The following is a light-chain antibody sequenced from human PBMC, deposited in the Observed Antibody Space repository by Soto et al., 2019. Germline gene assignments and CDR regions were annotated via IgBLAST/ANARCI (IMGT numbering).Light chain of an antibody. V-gene: IGKV1-39*01. Sequence: DLHLTQSPSSLSASLGDTLTLTSRASQTVSMYLNGYKQKSGTAPKLLIYPASTLHTGVLSRFSGRGYGTDFTLTITNLQREDFADYFCQQTYSNLWTFDQGTKVDIK. CDR3: QQTYSNLWT. CDR2: PAS. CDR1: QTVSMY. J-gene: IGKJ1*01.